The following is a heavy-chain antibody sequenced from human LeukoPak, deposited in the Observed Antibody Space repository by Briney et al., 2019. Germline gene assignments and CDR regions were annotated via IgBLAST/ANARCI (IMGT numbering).Heavy chain of an antibody. CDR3: ARVYSSSSGKTFDY. D-gene: IGHD6-6*01. J-gene: IGHJ4*02. CDR1: GFTFSSYE. CDR2: ISSSGSPI. V-gene: IGHV3-48*03. Sequence: GGSLRLSCAASGFTFSSYEMNWVRQAPGKGLEWVSYISSSGSPIYYADSVKGRFTISRDNAKNSLYLQMNSLRAEDTAVYYCARVYSSSSGKTFDYWGQGTLATVSS.